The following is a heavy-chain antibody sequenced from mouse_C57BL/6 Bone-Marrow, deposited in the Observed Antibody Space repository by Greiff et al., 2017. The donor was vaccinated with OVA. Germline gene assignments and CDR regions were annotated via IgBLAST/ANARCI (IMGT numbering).Heavy chain of an antibody. V-gene: IGHV1-26*01. CDR3: ARKGSNYYFDY. CDR1: GYTFTDYY. Sequence: EVQLQQSGPELVKPGASVKISCKASGYTFTDYYMNWVKQSHGKSLEWLGDINPNNGGTSYNQKFKGKATLTVDKSSSTAYMELRSLTSEDSAVYYCARKGSNYYFDYWGQGTTLTVSS. J-gene: IGHJ2*01. CDR2: INPNNGGT. D-gene: IGHD2-5*01.